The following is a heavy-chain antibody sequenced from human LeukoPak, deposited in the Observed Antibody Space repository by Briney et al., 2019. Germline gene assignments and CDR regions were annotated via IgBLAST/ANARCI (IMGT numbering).Heavy chain of an antibody. D-gene: IGHD6-13*01. CDR3: ARDGLDLAAAGIDY. CDR2: ISAYNGNT. J-gene: IGHJ4*02. Sequence: GASVKVSCKASGYTFTSYGISWVRQAPGQGLEWMGWISAYNGNTNYAQKLQGRVTMTTDTSTSTAHMELRSLRSDDTAVYYCARDGLDLAAAGIDYWGQGTLVTVSS. V-gene: IGHV1-18*01. CDR1: GYTFTSYG.